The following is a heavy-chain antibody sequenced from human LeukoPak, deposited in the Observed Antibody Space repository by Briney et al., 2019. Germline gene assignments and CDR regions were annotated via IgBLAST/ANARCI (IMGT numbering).Heavy chain of an antibody. CDR1: GFTISNSY. Sequence: PGGSLRLSCAASGFTISNSYMNWVRQAPGKGLEWVSVIYSDGNSYYADSVRGRFTNSRDNTKSTLYLHMNSLRAEDTAVYYCGRDFASIGAKWGQGTLVTVSS. CDR2: IYSDGNS. J-gene: IGHJ4*02. D-gene: IGHD6-6*01. CDR3: GRDFASIGAK. V-gene: IGHV3-53*01.